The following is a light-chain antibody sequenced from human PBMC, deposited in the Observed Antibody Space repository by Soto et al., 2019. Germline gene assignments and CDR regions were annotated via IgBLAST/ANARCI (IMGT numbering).Light chain of an antibody. CDR1: QDISSY. CDR2: AAS. CDR3: QHYYTYPPT. Sequence: AIRMTQSPSSVSVSTGDRVTITCRASQDISSYLAWYPQRPGKAPKFLIYAASTLESGVPSRFSGSGSGTEFTLTISSLQSEDFATYYCQHYYTYPPTFGQGTKVDIK. V-gene: IGKV1-8*01. J-gene: IGKJ1*01.